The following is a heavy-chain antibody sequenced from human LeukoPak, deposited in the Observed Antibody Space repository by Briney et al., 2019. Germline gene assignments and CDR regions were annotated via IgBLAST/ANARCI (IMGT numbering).Heavy chain of an antibody. D-gene: IGHD5-12*01. CDR3: TTDEGGYSGYDSYWYFDL. Sequence: PGGSLRLSCAASGFTFSNAWMSWVRQAPGKGLEWVGRIKSKTDGGTTDYAAPVKGRFTISRDDSKNTLYLQMNSLKTEDTAVYYCTTDEGGYSGYDSYWYFDLWGRGTQVTVSS. V-gene: IGHV3-15*01. CDR1: GFTFSNAW. CDR2: IKSKTDGGTT. J-gene: IGHJ2*01.